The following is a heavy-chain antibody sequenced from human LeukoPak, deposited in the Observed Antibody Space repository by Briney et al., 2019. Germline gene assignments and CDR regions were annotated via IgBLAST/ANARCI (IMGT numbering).Heavy chain of an antibody. V-gene: IGHV3-23*01. CDR2: ISASGTKT. D-gene: IGHD7-27*01. J-gene: IGHJ4*02. CDR1: GLNFTNYA. CDR3: VKDPSHRSNCFCG. Sequence: PGGSLRLPCVVSGLNFTNYAMSWVRQAPGKGLEWVSAISASGTKTYYEDSVKGRLTISRDNSKNTLFLQMDSLRAEDTAVYYCVKDPSHRSNCFCGWGQGTLVTV.